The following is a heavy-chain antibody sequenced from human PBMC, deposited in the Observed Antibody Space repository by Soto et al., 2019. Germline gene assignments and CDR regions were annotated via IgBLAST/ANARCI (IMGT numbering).Heavy chain of an antibody. V-gene: IGHV1-18*01. J-gene: IGHJ4*02. Sequence: ASVKVSCKASGYTFINYIISWVRQAPGQGLEWMGWISAYNGNTNYAQKLQGRVTMTTDTSTTTAYMELRSLRSDDTAVYYCARRTDSSYDYTGYWGQGTLVTVSS. CDR3: ARRTDSSYDYTGY. CDR2: ISAYNGNT. CDR1: GYTFINYI. D-gene: IGHD3-16*01.